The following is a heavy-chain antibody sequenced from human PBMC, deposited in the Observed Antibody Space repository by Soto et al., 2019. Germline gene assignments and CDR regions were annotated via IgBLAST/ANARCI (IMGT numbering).Heavy chain of an antibody. Sequence: YLTCAIYGASLGGFHWTWLRQAPGKGLEWIGELIHGGSTNYNPSLKSRVSFSLDTSKNQFSLHLMSVTAADTAVYYCARSPLGYDYVRQTWREVGDSFDIWGRGTMVTVSS. CDR3: ARSPLGYDYVRQTWREVGDSFDI. CDR2: LIHGGST. CDR1: GASLGGFH. V-gene: IGHV4-34*12. D-gene: IGHD3-16*01. J-gene: IGHJ3*02.